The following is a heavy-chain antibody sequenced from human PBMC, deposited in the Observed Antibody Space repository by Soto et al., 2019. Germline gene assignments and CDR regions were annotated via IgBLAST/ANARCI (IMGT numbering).Heavy chain of an antibody. CDR3: ASVSFSSTSSWFDP. Sequence: SETLSLTCTVSRGSISSDANFWSWIRQLPGRGLEWIGYISYTGRTYYTPSLNSRLTISLDTSKNLFSLRLSAVTAADTAVYFCASVSFSSTSSWFDPRGPGTLVTVSS. CDR2: ISYTGRT. V-gene: IGHV4-31*03. J-gene: IGHJ5*02. CDR1: RGSISSDANF. D-gene: IGHD2-2*01.